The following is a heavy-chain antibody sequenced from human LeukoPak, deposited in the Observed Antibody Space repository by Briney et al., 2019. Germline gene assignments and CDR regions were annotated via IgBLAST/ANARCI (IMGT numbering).Heavy chain of an antibody. J-gene: IGHJ2*01. CDR1: GGSFTTYS. D-gene: IGHD5-18*01. CDR3: ARRIQLWSYWHFGL. V-gene: IGHV4-4*08. Sequence: PSETLSLTCTVSGGSFTTYSWSWIRQPPGKGLDWIGDVHSNGNTNYNPSLKNRVTMSIDTSRGQFSLTLTSVTAADTAIFYCARRIQLWSYWHFGLWGRGTLVTVSS. CDR2: VHSNGNT.